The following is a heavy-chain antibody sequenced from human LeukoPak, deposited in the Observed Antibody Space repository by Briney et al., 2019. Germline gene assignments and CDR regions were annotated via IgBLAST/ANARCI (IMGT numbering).Heavy chain of an antibody. CDR3: ARQGLDCSSTSCYTTYHY. V-gene: IGHV4-34*01. D-gene: IGHD2-2*02. CDR2: INHSGST. CDR1: GGSFSGYY. Sequence: SETLSLTCAVYGGSFSGYYWSWIRQPPGKGPEWIGEINHSGSTNYNPSLKSRVTISVDTSKNQFSLKLSSVTAADTAVYYCARQGLDCSSTSCYTTYHYWGQGTLVTVSS. J-gene: IGHJ4*02.